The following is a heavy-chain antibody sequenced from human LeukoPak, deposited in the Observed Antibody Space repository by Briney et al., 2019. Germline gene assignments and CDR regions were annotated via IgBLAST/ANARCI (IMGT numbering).Heavy chain of an antibody. D-gene: IGHD5-18*01. V-gene: IGHV4-61*01. CDR3: ARDRRYSYGCVVDY. Sequence: SETLSLTCTVSGDSVSSGSYYWSWIRQPPGKGLEWIGCIYYNGNTNYNPSLKSRVTISVDTSKNQFSLKLSSVTAADTAVYYCARDRRYSYGCVVDYWGQGTLVTVSS. CDR1: GDSVSSGSYY. J-gene: IGHJ4*02. CDR2: IYYNGNT.